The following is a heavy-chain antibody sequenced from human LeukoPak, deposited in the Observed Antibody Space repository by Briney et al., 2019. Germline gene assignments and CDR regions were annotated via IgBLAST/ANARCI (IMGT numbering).Heavy chain of an antibody. J-gene: IGHJ4*02. CDR2: ISTYNDNT. Sequence: EASVKVSCMTSGYTFTSYGMSWVRQAPGQRLEWMGWISTYNDNTNYAQKFRGRVTMTTDTSTSTVYMELRSLRSDDTAIYYCARQVDKTMALPDYCGQGTLVTVSS. CDR1: GYTFTSYG. V-gene: IGHV1-18*01. CDR3: ARQVDKTMALPDY. D-gene: IGHD5-18*01.